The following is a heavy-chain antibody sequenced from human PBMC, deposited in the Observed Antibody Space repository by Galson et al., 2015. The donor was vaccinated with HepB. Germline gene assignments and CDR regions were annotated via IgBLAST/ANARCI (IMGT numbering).Heavy chain of an antibody. CDR1: GFSFSNYS. Sequence: SLRLSCAASGFSFSNYSMNWVRQAPGKGLEWVSYISSSSSTIYYADSVKGRFTISRDNAKNSLYLQMNSLRDEDTAVYYCARGSRGWRMGLKYWGQGTLVTVSS. CDR2: ISSSSSTI. V-gene: IGHV3-48*02. CDR3: ARGSRGWRMGLKY. J-gene: IGHJ4*02. D-gene: IGHD6-19*01.